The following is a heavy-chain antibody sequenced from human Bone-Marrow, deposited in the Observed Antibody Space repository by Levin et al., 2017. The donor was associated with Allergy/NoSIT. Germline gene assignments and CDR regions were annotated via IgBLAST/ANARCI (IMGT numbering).Heavy chain of an antibody. J-gene: IGHJ4*02. CDR2: INFEGTGT. Sequence: SGESLKISCAASGFSFSTHWMHWVRQSPGKGLEWVSQINFEGTGTTYADSVKGRFTISRDNAKNTLYLQMNSLRAEDTAVYYCTRGWYYFDVWGQGILVTVSS. CDR1: GFSFSTHW. V-gene: IGHV3-74*01. CDR3: TRGWYYFDV.